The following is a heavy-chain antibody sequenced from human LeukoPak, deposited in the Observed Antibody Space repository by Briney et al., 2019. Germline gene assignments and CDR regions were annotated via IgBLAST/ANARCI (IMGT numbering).Heavy chain of an antibody. CDR3: ARLGYCTSTSCSEGYYYYYMDV. J-gene: IGHJ6*03. Sequence: SETLSLTCTVSGDSISSSNYYWGWIRQPPGKGLEWIGSIYYNGRTYYNPSLKSRVTISVDTPKNQFSLKLSSVTAADTAVYYCARLGYCTSTSCSEGYYYYYMDVWGKGTTVTVFS. CDR1: GDSISSSNYY. V-gene: IGHV4-39*01. CDR2: IYYNGRT. D-gene: IGHD2-2*01.